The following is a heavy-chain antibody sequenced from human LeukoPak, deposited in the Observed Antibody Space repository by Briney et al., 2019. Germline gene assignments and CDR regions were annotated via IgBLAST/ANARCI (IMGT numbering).Heavy chain of an antibody. CDR3: ARSRQASGLFSS. CDR2: VYDRGPA. D-gene: IGHD3-10*01. V-gene: IGHV4-30-2*01. J-gene: IGHJ5*02. Sequence: PSQTLSLTCTVSGYAIISGGFSWNWIRQPPGKGLEWIGCVYDRGPAHYNPSLKSRFTISVDRPKNQFFLNVTSLTAADTAVYYCARSRQASGLFSSWGQGTLVVVSS. CDR1: GYAIISGGFS.